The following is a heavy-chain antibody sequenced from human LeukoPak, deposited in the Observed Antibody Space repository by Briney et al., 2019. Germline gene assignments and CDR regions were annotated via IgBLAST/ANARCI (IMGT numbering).Heavy chain of an antibody. CDR3: ARWXYYYXXTRXPNDY. D-gene: IGHD3-22*01. Sequence: PSETLSLTCTVSGGSISSGGYYWSWIRQHPGKGLEWIGYIYYSGSTYYNPSLKSRVTISVDTSKNQFSLKLSSVTAADTALYYCARWXYYYXXTRXPNDYWGQGTLVTVSS. V-gene: IGHV4-31*03. CDR2: IYYSGST. CDR1: GGSISSGGYY. J-gene: IGHJ4*02.